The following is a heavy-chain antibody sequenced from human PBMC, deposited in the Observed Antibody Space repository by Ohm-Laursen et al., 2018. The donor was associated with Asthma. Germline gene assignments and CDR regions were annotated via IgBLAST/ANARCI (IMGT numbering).Heavy chain of an antibody. CDR3: ARGKFGTYGMDV. D-gene: IGHD1-1*01. CDR2: IGTAGYP. J-gene: IGHJ6*02. CDR1: VLTFSTYD. V-gene: IGHV3-13*05. Sequence: LRVSFAACVLTFSTYDMHWGRQARGKGLEWGSAIGTAGYPYYPGSVKGPFTISRENAKNSLYLQMNSLRAGDTAVYYCARGKFGTYGMDVWGQGTTVTVSS.